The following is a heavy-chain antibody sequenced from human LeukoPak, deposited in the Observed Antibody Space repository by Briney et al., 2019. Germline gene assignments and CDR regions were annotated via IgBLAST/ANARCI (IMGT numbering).Heavy chain of an antibody. CDR1: GYTFTSYG. Sequence: GASVKVSCKASGYTFTSYGISWVRQAPGQGLEWMGRISAYNGNTNYAQKLQGRVTMTTDTSTSTAYMELRSLRSDDTAVYYCARVWDTAMVMIYYYYHMDVWGKGTTVTVSS. CDR2: ISAYNGNT. CDR3: ARVWDTAMVMIYYYYHMDV. V-gene: IGHV1-18*01. D-gene: IGHD5-18*01. J-gene: IGHJ6*03.